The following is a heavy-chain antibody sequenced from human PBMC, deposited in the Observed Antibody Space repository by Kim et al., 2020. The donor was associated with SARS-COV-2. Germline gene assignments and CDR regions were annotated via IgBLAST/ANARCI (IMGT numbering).Heavy chain of an antibody. D-gene: IGHD3-9*01. Sequence: KGRFTISRDNAKNSLYLQMNSLRAEDTAVYYCARARYDILTGYSGYGMDVWGQGTTVTVSS. CDR3: ARARYDILTGYSGYGMDV. J-gene: IGHJ6*02. V-gene: IGHV3-11*06.